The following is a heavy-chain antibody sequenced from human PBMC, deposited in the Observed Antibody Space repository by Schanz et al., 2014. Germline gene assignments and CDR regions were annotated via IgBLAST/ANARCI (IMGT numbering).Heavy chain of an antibody. Sequence: QVQLVQSGAEGKKPGASVKVSCKASGYTFTSHGITWVRQAPGQGLEWMGWINGYNGHTLYAQKFQGRVTMTTDTSTSTSYMELTSLRFDDTAVYYCARVQDDILTGSEYYYGMDVWGQGTTVTVSS. V-gene: IGHV1-18*01. D-gene: IGHD3-9*01. CDR1: GYTFTSHG. CDR3: ARVQDDILTGSEYYYGMDV. J-gene: IGHJ6*02. CDR2: INGYNGHT.